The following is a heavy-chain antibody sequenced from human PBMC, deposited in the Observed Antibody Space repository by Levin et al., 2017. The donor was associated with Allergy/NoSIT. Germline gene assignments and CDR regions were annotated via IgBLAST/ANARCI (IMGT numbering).Heavy chain of an antibody. CDR1: GFTFKKFP. D-gene: IGHD2-2*01. CDR2: IGRGGINA. Sequence: PGESLKISCVGSGFTFKKFPMNWVRQAPGKGLEWVATIGRGGINADYADSVKGRFTISRDDSTTTVFLQMNSLRAEDTAVYYCVQGLVPDAMPQYHVYFGMDVWGQGTSVTVSS. CDR3: VQGLVPDAMPQYHVYFGMDV. V-gene: IGHV3-23*01. J-gene: IGHJ6*02.